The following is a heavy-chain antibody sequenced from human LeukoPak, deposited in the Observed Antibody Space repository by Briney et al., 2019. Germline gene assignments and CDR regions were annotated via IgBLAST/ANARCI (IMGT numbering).Heavy chain of an antibody. Sequence: PGGSLRLSCAASGFTVSSNYMSWVRQAPGRGLEWVSVIYSGGSTYYADSVKGRFTISRDNSKNTLYLQMNSLRAEDTVVYYCAKEVVITLGYFDYWGQGTLVTVSS. CDR1: GFTVSSNY. CDR2: IYSGGST. CDR3: AKEVVITLGYFDY. V-gene: IGHV3-53*01. D-gene: IGHD3-22*01. J-gene: IGHJ4*02.